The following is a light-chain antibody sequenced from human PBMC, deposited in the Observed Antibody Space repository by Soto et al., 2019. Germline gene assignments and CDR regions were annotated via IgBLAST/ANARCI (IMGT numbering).Light chain of an antibody. V-gene: IGKV3-20*01. CDR1: QRVSSNY. J-gene: IGKJ1*01. CDR3: QQYASSPRT. Sequence: EIVLTQSPGTLSLSPGERATLSCRASQRVSSNYLAWYQQTPGQAPRLLIYDASSRATGIPDRFSGSGSGTDFTLTISRLEPEDFAVYYCQQYASSPRTFGQGTKVDIK. CDR2: DAS.